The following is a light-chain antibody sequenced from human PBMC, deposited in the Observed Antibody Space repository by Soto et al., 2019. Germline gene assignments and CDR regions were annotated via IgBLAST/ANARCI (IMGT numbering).Light chain of an antibody. V-gene: IGKV1-39*01. Sequence: DIQVTQSPSSLSASVGDRVTITCRASQSINNYLSWYQQKSGKAAKLLIYAASSLRSGVPSRFSGSGSGTDFTLTISSLQPVDFATYYCQQSYNTPWTFGQGTKVEVK. J-gene: IGKJ1*01. CDR1: QSINNY. CDR3: QQSYNTPWT. CDR2: AAS.